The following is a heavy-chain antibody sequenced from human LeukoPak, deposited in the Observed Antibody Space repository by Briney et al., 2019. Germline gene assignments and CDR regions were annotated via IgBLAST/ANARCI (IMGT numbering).Heavy chain of an antibody. J-gene: IGHJ4*02. CDR3: ASHYSSSSYFDY. D-gene: IGHD6-6*01. CDR1: GGSISSYY. Sequence: SETLSLTCTVSGGSISSYYWSWIRQPPGKGLEWIGYIYYSGSTNCNPSLKSRVTISVDTSKNQFSLELSSVTAADTAVYYCASHYSSSSYFDYWGQGTLVTLSS. CDR2: IYYSGST. V-gene: IGHV4-59*01.